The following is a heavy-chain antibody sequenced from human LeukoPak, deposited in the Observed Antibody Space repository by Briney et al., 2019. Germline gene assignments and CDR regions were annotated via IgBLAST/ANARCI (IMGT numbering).Heavy chain of an antibody. Sequence: GESLKISCKGSGYSFTSYWIGWVRQMPGKGLEWMGIIYPGDSDTRYSPSFQGQVTISADKSISTAYLQWSSLKASGTAMYYCARPLGIAAAGDAFDIWGQGTMVTVSS. J-gene: IGHJ3*02. V-gene: IGHV5-51*01. D-gene: IGHD6-13*01. CDR1: GYSFTSYW. CDR2: IYPGDSDT. CDR3: ARPLGIAAAGDAFDI.